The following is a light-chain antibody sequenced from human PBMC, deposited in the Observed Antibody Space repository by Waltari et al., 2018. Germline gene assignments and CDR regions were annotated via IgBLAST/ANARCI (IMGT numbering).Light chain of an antibody. CDR3: CSYAGSSTWV. V-gene: IGLV2-23*02. CDR2: DVS. CDR1: SSYVGNYNL. J-gene: IGLJ3*02. Sequence: QSALTQSASVSGSPGQSITISCTGTSSYVGNYNLVSWYQQHPGKAPKLMIYDVSKRPSGVSYRFSGSKSGNTASLTISGLQAEDEADYYCCSYAGSSTWVFGGGTKLTVL.